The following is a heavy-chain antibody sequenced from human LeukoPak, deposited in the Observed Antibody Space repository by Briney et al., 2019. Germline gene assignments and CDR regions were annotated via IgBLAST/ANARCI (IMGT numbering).Heavy chain of an antibody. Sequence: GGSLRLSCAASGFTFSTYWMHWVRQAPGKGLVWVSRIRGDGGSTSYADSAKGRFTISRDNAENTLYLQMNSLRAEDTAVYYCAKRMGPSIAATDLDYWGQGTLVTVSS. V-gene: IGHV3-74*01. D-gene: IGHD6-13*01. J-gene: IGHJ4*02. CDR2: IRGDGGST. CDR3: AKRMGPSIAATDLDY. CDR1: GFTFSTYW.